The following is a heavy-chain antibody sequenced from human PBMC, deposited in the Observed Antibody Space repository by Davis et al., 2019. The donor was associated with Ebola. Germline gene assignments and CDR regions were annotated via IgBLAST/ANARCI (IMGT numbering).Heavy chain of an antibody. V-gene: IGHV3-33*01. J-gene: IGHJ3*02. CDR3: AREHSSSRGNAFDI. Sequence: PGGSLRLSCAASGFTFSSYGMHWVRQAPGKGLEWVAVIWYDGSNKYYADSVKGRFTISRDNSKNTLYLQMNSLRAEDTAVYYCAREHSSSRGNAFDIWGQGTMVTVSS. D-gene: IGHD6-6*01. CDR2: IWYDGSNK. CDR1: GFTFSSYG.